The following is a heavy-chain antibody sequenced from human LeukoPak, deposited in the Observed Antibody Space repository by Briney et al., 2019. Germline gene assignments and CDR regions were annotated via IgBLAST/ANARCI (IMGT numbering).Heavy chain of an antibody. D-gene: IGHD3-22*01. CDR1: GGSFSGYY. V-gene: IGHV4-34*01. J-gene: IGHJ4*02. Sequence: SETLSLTCAVYGGSFSGYYWSWIRQPPGKGLEWIGEINHSGSTNYNPSLKSRVTISVDTSKNQFSLKLSSVTAADTAVYYCARAADTDYYDSSGYVYWGQGTLVTVSS. CDR2: INHSGST. CDR3: ARAADTDYYDSSGYVY.